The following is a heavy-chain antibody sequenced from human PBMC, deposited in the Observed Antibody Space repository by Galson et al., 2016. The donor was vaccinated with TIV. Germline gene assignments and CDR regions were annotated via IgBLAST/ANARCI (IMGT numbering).Heavy chain of an antibody. CDR2: ILPIFGAA. CDR3: ARPSSSCRGCSYYYYMDV. CDR1: GGTFNICA. Sequence: SVKVSCKASGGTFNICAISWVRQAPGQGLEWMGGILPIFGAATYAQTFQGRVTITADESTNTAYMELSSLKSDDTAMYYCARPSSSCRGCSYYYYMDVWGKGTTVTVSS. V-gene: IGHV1-69*13. D-gene: IGHD6-19*01. J-gene: IGHJ6*03.